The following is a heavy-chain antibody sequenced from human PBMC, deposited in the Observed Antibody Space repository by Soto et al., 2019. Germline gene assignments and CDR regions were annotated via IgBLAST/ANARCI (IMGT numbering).Heavy chain of an antibody. CDR2: ISGGGGGT. V-gene: IGHV3-23*01. CDR3: XXXXXXXXXXXXXXXXY. J-gene: IGHJ4*02. CDR1: GFTFNSYA. Sequence: EVQLLESGGGLVQPGGSLRLSCAVSGFTFNSYAMNWVRQAPGKGLEWVSSISGGGGGTYYADSLKGRLTISRDNSKXXXXXXXXXXXXXXXXXXXXXXXXXXXXXXXXXXXXYWGQGTLVTVSS.